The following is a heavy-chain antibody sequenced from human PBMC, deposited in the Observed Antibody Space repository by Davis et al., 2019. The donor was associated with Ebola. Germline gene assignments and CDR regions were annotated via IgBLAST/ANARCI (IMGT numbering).Heavy chain of an antibody. J-gene: IGHJ5*02. CDR1: GFTFSSYS. CDR3: ARDHITMIVGWFDP. CDR2: ISSSSSYI. Sequence: GESLKISCAASGFTFSSYSMNWVRQAPGKGLEWVSSISSSSSYIYYADSVKGRFTISRDSAKNSLYLQMNSLRAEDTAVYYCARDHITMIVGWFDPWGQGTLVTVSS. V-gene: IGHV3-21*01. D-gene: IGHD3-22*01.